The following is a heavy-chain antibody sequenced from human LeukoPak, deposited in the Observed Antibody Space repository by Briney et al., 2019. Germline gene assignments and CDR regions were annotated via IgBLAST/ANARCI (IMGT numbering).Heavy chain of an antibody. V-gene: IGHV3-21*01. D-gene: IGHD5-18*01. CDR3: ARSRDGYSYGPDFDY. CDR1: GFTFSSYS. Sequence: GGSLRLSCAASGFTFSSYSMNWVRQAPGKGLEWVSSISSSSSYIYYADSVKGRFTISRDNAKNSLYLQMNSLRAEDTAVYYCARSRDGYSYGPDFDYWGQGTLVTVSS. J-gene: IGHJ4*02. CDR2: ISSSSSYI.